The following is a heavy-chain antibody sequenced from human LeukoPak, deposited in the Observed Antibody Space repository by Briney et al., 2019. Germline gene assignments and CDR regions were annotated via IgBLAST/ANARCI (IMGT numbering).Heavy chain of an antibody. V-gene: IGHV1-8*01. CDR1: GYTFTSND. D-gene: IGHD2-15*01. Sequence: ASVKVSCKASGYTFTSNDINWVRRATGQGLEWMGWMNPNTGNTGYAQKFQGRVSITRNTAISTAYMELSSLTPEDTAVYYCARTYCTGGRCYGFDDWGQGTLVTVSA. J-gene: IGHJ4*02. CDR3: ARTYCTGGRCYGFDD. CDR2: MNPNTGNT.